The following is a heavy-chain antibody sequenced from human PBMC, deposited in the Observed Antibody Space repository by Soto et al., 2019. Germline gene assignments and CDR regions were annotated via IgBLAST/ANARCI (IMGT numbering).Heavy chain of an antibody. V-gene: IGHV5-51*01. Sequence: PGESLKISCNGSGYSVTSYWIGWVRQMPGKGLEWMGIIYPGDSDTRYSPSFQGQVTISADKSISTAYLQWSSLKASDTAMYYCARVGTYYDFWSGYEPDYYYGMDVWGQGTTVTVSS. CDR1: GYSVTSYW. J-gene: IGHJ6*02. CDR3: ARVGTYYDFWSGYEPDYYYGMDV. CDR2: IYPGDSDT. D-gene: IGHD3-3*01.